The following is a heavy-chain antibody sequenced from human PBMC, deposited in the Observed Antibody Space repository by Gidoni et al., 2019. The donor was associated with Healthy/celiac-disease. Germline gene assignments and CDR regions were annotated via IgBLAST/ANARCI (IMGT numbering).Heavy chain of an antibody. CDR3: ASPAYYGDYGTEAFDI. CDR2: IYPGDSDT. D-gene: IGHD4-17*01. V-gene: IGHV5-51*03. J-gene: IGHJ3*02. Sequence: EVQLVQSGAAVKQPGASLNISCTGSGSSFPIYWIGWVRQMPGKGLEWMGIIYPGDSDTRYSPSCQGKVTISADKSISTAYRQWSSLKASDTAMYYCASPAYYGDYGTEAFDIWGQGTMVTVSS. CDR1: GSSFPIYW.